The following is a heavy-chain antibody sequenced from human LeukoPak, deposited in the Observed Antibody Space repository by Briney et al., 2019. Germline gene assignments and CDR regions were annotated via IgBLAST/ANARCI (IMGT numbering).Heavy chain of an antibody. Sequence: GGSLRLSCVASGFTLSGHTMHWVRRAPGKGLEYISAITTNGGTTYYANSVKGRFTISRDNSKNTLYLQMGSLRVEDMAVYYCARAPRWQQLVPGYDYWGQGTLVTVSS. CDR2: ITTNGGTT. D-gene: IGHD6-13*01. V-gene: IGHV3-64*01. CDR1: GFTLSGHT. J-gene: IGHJ4*02. CDR3: ARAPRWQQLVPGYDY.